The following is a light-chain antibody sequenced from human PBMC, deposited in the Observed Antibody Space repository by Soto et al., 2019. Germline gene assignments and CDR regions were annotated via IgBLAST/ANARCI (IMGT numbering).Light chain of an antibody. J-gene: IGLJ2*01. CDR2: GNS. V-gene: IGLV1-40*01. Sequence: QSVLTQPPSVSGAPGQRVTISCTGSSSNIGAGYDVHWYQQLPGTAPKLLIYGNSNRPSGAPDRFSGSKSGTSASLAITGLQAEDEADYYCQSVGVFGGGTKLTVL. CDR1: SSNIGAGYD. CDR3: QSVGV.